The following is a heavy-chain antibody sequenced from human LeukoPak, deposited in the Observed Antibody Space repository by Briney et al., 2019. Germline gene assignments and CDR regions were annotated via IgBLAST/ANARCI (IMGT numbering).Heavy chain of an antibody. V-gene: IGHV3-23*01. D-gene: IGHD5-24*01. J-gene: IGHJ3*01. CDR1: GFTFSSYD. Sequence: PGGSLRLSCAASGFTFSSYDMSWVRQAPGTGLEWVSAISGSGGSTYYADSVNGRFTISRNNSKNTLYLQMNSLRTKETAVYYCAKEMATIRVFDFWGQGTMVTVSS. CDR3: AKEMATIRVFDF. CDR2: ISGSGGST.